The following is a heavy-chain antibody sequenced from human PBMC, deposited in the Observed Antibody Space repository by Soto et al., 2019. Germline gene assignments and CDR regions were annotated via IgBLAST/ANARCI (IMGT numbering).Heavy chain of an antibody. V-gene: IGHV3-23*01. CDR3: AKYYYDNGGRSFDC. CDR2: VTGNGDKT. J-gene: IGHJ5*01. Sequence: EVQLLESGGGLVQPGGSLRLSCAASGFTFSNYGMTWVRQAPGKGLEWVSTVTGNGDKTYYADSVKGRFTVSRDNSKNTLYLQMNSLRGEDTAVYYCAKYYYDNGGRSFDCWGQGTLVTVSS. CDR1: GFTFSNYG. D-gene: IGHD3-22*01.